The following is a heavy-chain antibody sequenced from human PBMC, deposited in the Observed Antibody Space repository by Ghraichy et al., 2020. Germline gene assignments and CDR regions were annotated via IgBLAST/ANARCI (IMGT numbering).Heavy chain of an antibody. CDR1: GFTFSSYA. CDR2: ISGSGGST. Sequence: GGSLRLSCAASGFTFSSYAMSWVRQAPGKGLEWVSAISGSGGSTYYADSVKGRFTISRDNSKNTLYLQMNTMRAEDTAVYYCAKGDRGWLSISDFDYWGQGTLVTVSS. D-gene: IGHD3-22*01. J-gene: IGHJ4*02. CDR3: AKGDRGWLSISDFDY. V-gene: IGHV3-23*01.